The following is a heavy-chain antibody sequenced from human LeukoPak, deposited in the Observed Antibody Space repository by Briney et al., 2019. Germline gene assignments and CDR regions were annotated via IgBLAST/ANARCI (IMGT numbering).Heavy chain of an antibody. J-gene: IGHJ3*02. V-gene: IGHV1-69*05. D-gene: IGHD3-22*01. Sequence: SVKVSCKASGGTFSSYAISWVRQAPGQGLEWMGRIIPIFGTAKYAQKFQGRVTITTDESTSTAYMELSSLRSEDTAVYYCARDRAGITMIVVVDDAFDIWGQGTMVTVSS. CDR3: ARDRAGITMIVVVDDAFDI. CDR1: GGTFSSYA. CDR2: IIPIFGTA.